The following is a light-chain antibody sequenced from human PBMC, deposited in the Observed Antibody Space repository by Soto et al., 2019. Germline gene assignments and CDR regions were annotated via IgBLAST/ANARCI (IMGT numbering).Light chain of an antibody. CDR3: LRYNLPRRT. V-gene: IGKV1-27*01. CDR1: QGINTF. J-gene: IGKJ1*01. Sequence: DIQMTQSPSSLSASVGDTVTITCRASQGINTFLAWYQQRPGTVPKLLIYSASTLQSGVPSRFSGRGSGTDFTLTINSLQPEDVATYYCLRYNLPRRTFGPGTRVEL. CDR2: SAS.